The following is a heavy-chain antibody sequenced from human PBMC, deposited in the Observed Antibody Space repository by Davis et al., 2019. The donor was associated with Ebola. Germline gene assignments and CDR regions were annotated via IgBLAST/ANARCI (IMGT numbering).Heavy chain of an antibody. D-gene: IGHD5-24*01. CDR2: INPNSGGT. CDR3: ASIVEMATPHHWYFDL. J-gene: IGHJ2*01. V-gene: IGHV1-2*02. Sequence: ASVKVSCKASGYTFTGYYMHWVRQAPGQGLEWMGWINPNSGGTNYAQKFQGRVTMTRDTSISTAYMELSRLRSDDTAVYYCASIVEMATPHHWYFDLWGRGTLVTVSS. CDR1: GYTFTGYY.